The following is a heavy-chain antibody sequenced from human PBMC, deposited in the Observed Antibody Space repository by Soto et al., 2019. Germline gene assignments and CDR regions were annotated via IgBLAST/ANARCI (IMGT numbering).Heavy chain of an antibody. V-gene: IGHV3-23*01. D-gene: IGHD4-17*01. CDR1: GFTFSSYA. CDR3: AKDDAVTGYYYYYGMDV. Sequence: PGGSLRLSCAASGFTFSSYAMSWVRQAPGKGLEWVSAISGSGGSTYYADSVKGRFTISRDNSKNTLYLQMNSLRAEDTAVYYCAKDDAVTGYYYYYGMDVWGQGTTVTVS. CDR2: ISGSGGST. J-gene: IGHJ6*02.